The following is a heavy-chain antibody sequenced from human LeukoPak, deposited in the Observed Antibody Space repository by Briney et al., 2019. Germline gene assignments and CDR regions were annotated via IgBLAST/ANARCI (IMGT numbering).Heavy chain of an antibody. J-gene: IGHJ6*02. CDR3: ARVFGSSGWYYYYYGMDV. D-gene: IGHD6-19*01. CDR1: GYTFTSYG. Sequence: ASVKVSCKASGYTFTSYGISWVGQAPGQGLEWMGWISAYNGNTNYAQKLQGRVTMTTDTSTSTAYMELRSLRSDDTAVYYCARVFGSSGWYYYYYGMDVWGQGTTVTVSS. V-gene: IGHV1-18*01. CDR2: ISAYNGNT.